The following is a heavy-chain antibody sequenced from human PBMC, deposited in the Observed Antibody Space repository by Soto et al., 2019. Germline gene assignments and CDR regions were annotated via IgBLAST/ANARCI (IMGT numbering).Heavy chain of an antibody. CDR1: GFTFSNAW. D-gene: IGHD3-3*01. CDR3: TTDGYYYYVDY. Sequence: GGSLKLSFAASGFTFSNAWMSWVRKAPGKGLEWVGRIKSKTDGGTTDYAAPVKGRFTISRDDSKNTLYLQMNSLKTEDTAVYYCTTDGYYYYVDYWGQGTLVTVSS. CDR2: IKSKTDGGTT. J-gene: IGHJ4*01. V-gene: IGHV3-15*01.